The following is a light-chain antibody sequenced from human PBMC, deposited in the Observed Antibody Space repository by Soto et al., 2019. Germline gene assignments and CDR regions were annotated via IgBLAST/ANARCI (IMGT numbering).Light chain of an antibody. J-gene: IGKJ2*01. Sequence: EVVLTQSPATLSLSPGERATLSCRASQSVGTYVAWYQQKPGQAPRLLIHDGSNRATGIPARFSGSGSGTVFTLTISHLEPEDFAVYYCQQRDKWPPYTFGQGTKLEIK. V-gene: IGKV3-11*01. CDR1: QSVGTY. CDR3: QQRDKWPPYT. CDR2: DGS.